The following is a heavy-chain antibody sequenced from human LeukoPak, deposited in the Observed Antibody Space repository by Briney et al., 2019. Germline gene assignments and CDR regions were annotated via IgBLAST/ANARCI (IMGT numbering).Heavy chain of an antibody. CDR2: ISWNSGSI. Sequence: GGSLRLSCAASGFTFDDYAMHWVRQAPGKGLKWVSGISWNSGSIGYADSVKGRFTISRDNAKNSLYLQMNSLRAEHTAVDYCSRDPSRSFSMMRGLFQHREFDFWGRGTVVTVS. V-gene: IGHV3-9*01. J-gene: IGHJ4*02. D-gene: IGHD3-10*01. CDR3: SRDPSRSFSMMRGLFQHREFDF. CDR1: GFTFDDYA.